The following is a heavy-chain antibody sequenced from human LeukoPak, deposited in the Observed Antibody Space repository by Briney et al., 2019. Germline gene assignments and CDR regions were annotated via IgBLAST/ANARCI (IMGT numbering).Heavy chain of an antibody. D-gene: IGHD4-23*01. CDR3: ARDSYGGTTGY. J-gene: IGHJ4*02. V-gene: IGHV1-18*01. CDR2: TSAYNGNT. CDR1: GYTFTSYG. Sequence: ASVKVPCKASGYTFTSYGMSWVRQAPGQGLEWMGWTSAYNGNTNYAQILQGRVTMTTDTSTSTAYMELRSLRSDDTAVYYCARDSYGGTTGYWGQGTLVTVSS.